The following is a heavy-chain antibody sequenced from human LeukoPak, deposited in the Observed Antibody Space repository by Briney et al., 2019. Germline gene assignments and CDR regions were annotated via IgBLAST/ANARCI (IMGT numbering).Heavy chain of an antibody. V-gene: IGHV3-74*01. CDR1: GFTLSSYW. CDR2: VIGDGTVT. D-gene: IGHD2-21*02. CDR3: TRAVVVTASDS. J-gene: IGHJ4*02. Sequence: GGSLRLSCAASGFTLSSYWMHWVRQAPGKGLVWVSRVIGDGTVTIYADSVKGRFTVSRDNAKNTLYLQMNSLRAEDTAVYFCTRAVVVTASDSWGQGALVTVSS.